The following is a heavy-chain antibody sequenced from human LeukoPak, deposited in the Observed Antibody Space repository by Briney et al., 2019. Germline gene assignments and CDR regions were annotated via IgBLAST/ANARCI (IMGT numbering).Heavy chain of an antibody. V-gene: IGHV3-21*01. CDR3: ARDEYDSSGYLAY. CDR2: ISSSSSYI. Sequence: GGSLRLSCAASGFTFSSYSMTWVRQAPGKGLEWVSSISSSSSYIYYADSVKGRFTISRDNAKNSLYLQMNSLRAEDTAVYYCARDEYDSSGYLAYWGQGTLVTVSS. CDR1: GFTFSSYS. J-gene: IGHJ4*02. D-gene: IGHD3-22*01.